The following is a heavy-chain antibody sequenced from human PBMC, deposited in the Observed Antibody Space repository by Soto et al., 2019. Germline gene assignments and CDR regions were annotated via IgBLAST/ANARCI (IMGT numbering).Heavy chain of an antibody. J-gene: IGHJ6*02. CDR3: AKDRDWNYAPRRYYYYGMDV. V-gene: IGHV3-23*01. D-gene: IGHD1-7*01. CDR2: ISGSGGST. Sequence: GGSLRLSCAASGFTFSSYAMSWVRQAPGKGLEWVSAISGSGGSTYYADSVKGRFTISRDNSKNTLYLQMNSLRAEDTAVYYCAKDRDWNYAPRRYYYYGMDVWGQGTTVTVSS. CDR1: GFTFSSYA.